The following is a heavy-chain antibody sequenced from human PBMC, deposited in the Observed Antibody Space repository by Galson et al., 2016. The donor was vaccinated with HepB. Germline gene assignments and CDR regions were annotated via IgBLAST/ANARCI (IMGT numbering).Heavy chain of an antibody. Sequence: SETLSLTCTVSGGSISAYHWSWIRQPPGKGLEWLGYISYGGSTTYNPSLKSRVTISVDTSKNQLSLKLNSVTAADTAVYFCATGGGTYWYFDLWGRGTLVTVAS. D-gene: IGHD3-16*01. J-gene: IGHJ2*01. CDR2: ISYGGST. CDR3: ATGGGTYWYFDL. V-gene: IGHV4-59*03. CDR1: GGSISAYH.